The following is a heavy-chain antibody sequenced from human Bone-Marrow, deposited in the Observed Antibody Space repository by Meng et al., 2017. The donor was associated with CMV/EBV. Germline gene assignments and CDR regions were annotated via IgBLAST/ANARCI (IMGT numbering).Heavy chain of an antibody. Sequence: SETLSLTCTVSGGSISSYYWSWIRQPPGKGLEWIGYIYYSGSTNYNPSLKSRVTISVDTSKNQFPLKLSSVTAADTAVYYCARVPKYSGSYSHYYYYGMDVWGQGTTVTVSS. CDR2: IYYSGST. D-gene: IGHD1-26*01. CDR1: GGSISSYY. V-gene: IGHV4-59*01. J-gene: IGHJ6*02. CDR3: ARVPKYSGSYSHYYYYGMDV.